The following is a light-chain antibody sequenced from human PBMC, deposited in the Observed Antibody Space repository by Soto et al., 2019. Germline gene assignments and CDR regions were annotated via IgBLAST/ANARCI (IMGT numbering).Light chain of an antibody. CDR2: NDN. CDR3: GTWDDSLFSFV. J-gene: IGLJ1*01. CDR1: SSNIGAGYD. Sequence: QSVLTQPPSVSGAPGQRVTISCTGSSSNIGAGYDVHWYQQLPGTAPKLLLYNDNNRPSGVPDRISGSKSGTSAKLVITGLQTGDEAVYYCGTWDDSLFSFVFGPGTKVTVL. V-gene: IGLV1-40*01.